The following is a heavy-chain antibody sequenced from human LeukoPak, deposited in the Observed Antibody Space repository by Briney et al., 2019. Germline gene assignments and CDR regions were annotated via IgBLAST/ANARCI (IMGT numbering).Heavy chain of an antibody. Sequence: SQTLSLTCTVSGGSISSGGYYWSWIRQHPGKGLEWIGYIYYSGITKSNPSLESRLTLSVDTSKNQLSLRLTSVTAADTAVYYCARAPLTTATSDYFDLWGLGTLVTVSS. D-gene: IGHD4-17*01. CDR3: ARAPLTTATSDYFDL. J-gene: IGHJ4*02. CDR1: GGSISSGGYY. CDR2: IYYSGIT. V-gene: IGHV4-30-4*08.